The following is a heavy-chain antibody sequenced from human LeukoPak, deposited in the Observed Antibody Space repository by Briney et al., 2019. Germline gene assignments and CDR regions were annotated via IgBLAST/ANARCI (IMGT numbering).Heavy chain of an antibody. CDR2: INSDGSST. CDR1: GFTFSSYW. V-gene: IGHV3-74*01. Sequence: GGSLRLSCAASGFTFSSYWMHWVRQAPGKGLVWVSRINSDGSSTSYADSVKGRFTISRDNAKNTLYLQMSSLRAEDTAVYYCARASYQLQGYFDYWGQGTLVTVSS. D-gene: IGHD2-2*01. J-gene: IGHJ4*02. CDR3: ARASYQLQGYFDY.